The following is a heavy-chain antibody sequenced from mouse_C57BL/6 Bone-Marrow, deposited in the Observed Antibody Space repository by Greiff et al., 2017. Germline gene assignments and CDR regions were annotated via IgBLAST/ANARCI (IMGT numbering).Heavy chain of an antibody. CDR3: ARGDGNYCCAMDY. CDR1: GYTFTSYW. V-gene: IGHV1-7*01. D-gene: IGHD2-1*01. J-gene: IGHJ4*01. CDR2: INPSSGYT. Sequence: QVHVKQSGAELAKPGASVKLSCKASGYTFTSYWMHWVKQRPGQGLEWIGYINPSSGYTKYNQKFKDKATLTADKSSSTAYMQLSSLTYEDSAVYYCARGDGNYCCAMDYWGQGTSVTVSS.